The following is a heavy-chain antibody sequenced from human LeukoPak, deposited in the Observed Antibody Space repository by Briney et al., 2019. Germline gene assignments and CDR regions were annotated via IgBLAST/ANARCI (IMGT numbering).Heavy chain of an antibody. Sequence: GGSLRLSCTASGFIVTNNYINWVRQAPGKGLEWVSLVYSGGSTYYADSVKGRFTISRDNSKNMVYLQMNSLRAEDTAMYYWARAPPAVLIDTYGWGQGTLVTVSS. CDR2: VYSGGST. V-gene: IGHV3-66*01. D-gene: IGHD6-13*01. J-gene: IGHJ4*02. CDR1: GFIVTNNY. CDR3: ARAPPAVLIDTYG.